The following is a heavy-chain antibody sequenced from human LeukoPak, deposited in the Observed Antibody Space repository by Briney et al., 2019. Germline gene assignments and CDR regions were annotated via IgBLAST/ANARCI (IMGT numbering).Heavy chain of an antibody. CDR1: GFPFSSHR. J-gene: IGHJ4*02. CDR2: ISYDERHK. CDR3: AKGGSDYYDSSGPLYYFDY. Sequence: PGGSLRHPCAASGFPFSSHRELGARLAPGKGVEGGAVISYDERHKYYADSVKGRFTISRDNSKNTLYLQMNSLRAEDTAVYYCAKGGSDYYDSSGPLYYFDYWGQGTLVTVSS. V-gene: IGHV3-30*18. D-gene: IGHD3-22*01.